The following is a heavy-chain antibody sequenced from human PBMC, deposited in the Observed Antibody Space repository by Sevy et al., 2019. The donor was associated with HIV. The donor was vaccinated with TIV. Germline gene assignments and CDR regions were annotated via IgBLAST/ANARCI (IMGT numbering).Heavy chain of an antibody. J-gene: IGHJ4*02. CDR3: ARGAERYYYDSSGYGY. CDR1: GFTSSSYS. D-gene: IGHD3-22*01. V-gene: IGHV3-48*02. CDR2: ISSSSSTI. Sequence: GGSLRLSCAASGFTSSSYSMNWVRQAPGKGLEWVSYISSSSSTIYYADSVKGRFTISRDNAKNSLYLQMNSLRDEDTAVYYCARGAERYYYDSSGYGYWGQGTLVTVSS.